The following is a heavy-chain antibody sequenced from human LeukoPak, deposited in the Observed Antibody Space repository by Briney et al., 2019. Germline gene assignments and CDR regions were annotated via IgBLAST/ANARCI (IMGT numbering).Heavy chain of an antibody. Sequence: PSETLSLTCAVSGYSISSGYYWGWIRQPPGKGLEWIGRIYHSGSTYYNPSLKSRVTISVDTSKNQFSLKLSSVTAADTAVYYCARQIIVVVPAAIGSFYMDVWGKGTTVTVSS. CDR1: GYSISSGYY. V-gene: IGHV4-38-2*01. J-gene: IGHJ6*03. CDR3: ARQIIVVVPAAIGSFYMDV. CDR2: IYHSGST. D-gene: IGHD2-2*01.